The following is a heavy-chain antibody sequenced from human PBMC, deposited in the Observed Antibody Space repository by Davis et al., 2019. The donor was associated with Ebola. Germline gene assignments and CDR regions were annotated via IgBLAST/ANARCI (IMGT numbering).Heavy chain of an antibody. CDR3: ARFGSGLYSYYYHYYGLDV. CDR2: ISGSGGST. V-gene: IGHV3-23*01. D-gene: IGHD3-10*01. Sequence: GESLKISCGASGFTFRAYAMNWVRQAPGKGLEWVSGISGSGGSTDYADSVRGRFTISRDESLNTLYWQMNDLRAEDTAVYYCARFGSGLYSYYYHYYGLDVWGQGTTVTVSS. J-gene: IGHJ6*02. CDR1: GFTFRAYA.